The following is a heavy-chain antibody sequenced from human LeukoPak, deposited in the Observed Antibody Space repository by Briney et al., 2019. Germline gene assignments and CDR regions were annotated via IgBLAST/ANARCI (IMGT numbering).Heavy chain of an antibody. CDR1: GFTISSDA. CDR2: SSGTNT. V-gene: IGHV3-23*01. D-gene: IGHD2-2*01. Sequence: GGSLRLSCVASGFTISSDAMTWVRQAPGKGLEWVSASSGTNTLYNDSVRGRFTISRDDYKNTLYLQMNSLRAEDTAVYYCTKRRSRHPGPCDSGDQGTLVSVSP. J-gene: IGHJ4*02. CDR3: TKRRSRHPGPCDS.